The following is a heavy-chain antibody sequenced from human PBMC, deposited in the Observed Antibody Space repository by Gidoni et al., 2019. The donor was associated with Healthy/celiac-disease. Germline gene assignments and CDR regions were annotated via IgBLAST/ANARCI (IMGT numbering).Heavy chain of an antibody. V-gene: IGHV4-61*02. Sequence: QVQLQESGPGLVKPSQTLSLTCTVSGGSILSGSYYWSWIRQPAGKGLEWIGRIYTSGSTNYNPSLKSRVTISVDTSKNQFSLKLSSVTAADTAVYYCARDSLDYYDSSGHRNWGQGTLVTVSS. J-gene: IGHJ4*02. CDR1: GGSILSGSYY. CDR2: IYTSGST. CDR3: ARDSLDYYDSSGHRN. D-gene: IGHD3-22*01.